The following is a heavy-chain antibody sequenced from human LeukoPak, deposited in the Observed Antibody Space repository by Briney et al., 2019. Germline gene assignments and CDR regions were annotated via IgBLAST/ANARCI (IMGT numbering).Heavy chain of an antibody. V-gene: IGHV3-23*01. CDR1: GFTFSSYA. CDR2: ISGSGGST. Sequence: GGSLRLSCAASGFTFSSYAMSWVRQAPGKGLEWDSAISGSGGSTYYADSVKGRFTISRDNSKNTLYLQMNSLRAEDTAVYYCAKDGVWSGYDCLDYWGQGTLVTVSS. CDR3: AKDGVWSGYDCLDY. D-gene: IGHD5-12*01. J-gene: IGHJ4*02.